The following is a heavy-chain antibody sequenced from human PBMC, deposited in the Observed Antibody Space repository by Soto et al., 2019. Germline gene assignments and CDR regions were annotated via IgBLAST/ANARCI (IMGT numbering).Heavy chain of an antibody. CDR2: IIPIFGTA. V-gene: IGHV1-69*13. J-gene: IGHJ6*02. CDR1: GGTFSSYA. D-gene: IGHD6-6*01. Sequence: ASVKVSCKASGGTFSSYAISWVRQAPGQGLEWMGGIIPIFGTANYAQKFQGRVTITADESTSTAYMELSGLRSEDTAVYYCASSGIAARRYYYYYGMDVWGQGTTVTVSS. CDR3: ASSGIAARRYYYYYGMDV.